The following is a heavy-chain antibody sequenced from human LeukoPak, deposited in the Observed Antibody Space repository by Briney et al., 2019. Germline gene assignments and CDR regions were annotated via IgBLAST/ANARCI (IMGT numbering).Heavy chain of an antibody. V-gene: IGHV1-18*01. CDR2: ITAYNGNT. CDR1: GYTLTNSG. Sequence: ASVKDSCKASGYTLTNSGISWVRQAPGQRLEWMGWITAYNGNTNYAQKLQGRVTMTTDTSTSTAYMELRSLRSDDTAMYYCSRGSRISVDYWGQGTLVTVSS. CDR3: SRGSRISVDY. J-gene: IGHJ4*02.